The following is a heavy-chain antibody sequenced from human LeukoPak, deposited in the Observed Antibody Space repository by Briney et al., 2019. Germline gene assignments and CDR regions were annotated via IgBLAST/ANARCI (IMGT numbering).Heavy chain of an antibody. CDR2: INPNSGGT. CDR1: GYTFTGYY. V-gene: IGHV1-2*02. D-gene: IGHD2-2*02. Sequence: ASVKVSCKASGYTFTGYYMHWVRQAPGQGLEWMGWINPNSGGTNYAQKFQGRVTMTRDTSISTAYMELSRLRSDDTAVYYCASRYCSSTSCYKLYYYYGMDVWGQGTTVTVSS. J-gene: IGHJ6*02. CDR3: ASRYCSSTSCYKLYYYYGMDV.